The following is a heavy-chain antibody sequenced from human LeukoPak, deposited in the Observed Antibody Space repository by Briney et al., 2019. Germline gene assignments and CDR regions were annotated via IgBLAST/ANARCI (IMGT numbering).Heavy chain of an antibody. D-gene: IGHD3-10*01. CDR2: IWYDGSNK. CDR1: GFTFSSYG. J-gene: IGHJ4*02. V-gene: IGHV3-33*01. CDR3: ARESRHYYYGSGSYPGY. Sequence: PGGSLRLSCAASGFTFSSYGMHWVRQAPGKGLEWVAVIWYDGSNKYYADSVKGRFTIPRDNSKNTLYLQMNSLRAEDTAVYYCARESRHYYYGSGSYPGYWGQGTLVTVSS.